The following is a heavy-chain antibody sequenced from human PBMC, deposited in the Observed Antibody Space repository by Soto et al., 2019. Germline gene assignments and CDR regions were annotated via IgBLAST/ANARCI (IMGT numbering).Heavy chain of an antibody. CDR1: GVTVSSYE. CDR2: IISSGSTI. CDR3: ARSRADADFWSGYYHYYYYGMDV. D-gene: IGHD3-3*01. V-gene: IGHV3-48*03. Sequence: SLKLSCAACGVTVSSYEMNWFRQAPGKRLEWVSYIISSGSTIYYADPTNVLFNITGENSKDSLHLQRNKLRAEDTAVYYCARSRADADFWSGYYHYYYYGMDVWGERPTVTVSS. J-gene: IGHJ6*02.